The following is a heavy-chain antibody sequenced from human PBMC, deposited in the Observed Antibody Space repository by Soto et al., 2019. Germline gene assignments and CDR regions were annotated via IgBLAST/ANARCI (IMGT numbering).Heavy chain of an antibody. CDR3: AREEHIVVVTAIPAEHFQH. D-gene: IGHD2-21*02. CDR2: ISYDGINK. J-gene: IGHJ1*01. V-gene: IGHV3-30*03. CDR1: GFRFNTYG. Sequence: GGSLRLSCAASGFRFNTYGFNWVRQAPGKXLEWVAHISYDGINKNYADSVKGRFTISRDNSENTVYLQINSLRADDTAVYFCAREEHIVVVTAIPAEHFQHWGQGTLVTVSS.